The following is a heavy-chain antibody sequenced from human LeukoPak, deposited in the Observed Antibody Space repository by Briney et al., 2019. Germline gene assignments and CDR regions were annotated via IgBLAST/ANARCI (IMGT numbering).Heavy chain of an antibody. D-gene: IGHD3-22*01. CDR1: GGAFSSYA. J-gene: IGHJ4*02. CDR2: IIPIFGTA. Sequence: SVKVSCKASGGAFSSYAISWVRQAPGQGLEWMGGIIPIFGTANYAQKFQGRVTITADKSTSTAYMELSSLRSEDTAVYYCARVGNDDSSGYYPDYWGQGTLVTVSS. CDR3: ARVGNDDSSGYYPDY. V-gene: IGHV1-69*06.